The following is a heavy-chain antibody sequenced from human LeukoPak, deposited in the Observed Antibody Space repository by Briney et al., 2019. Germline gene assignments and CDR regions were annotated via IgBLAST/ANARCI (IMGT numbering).Heavy chain of an antibody. Sequence: GGSLRLSCAASGFTFSDYYMSWIRQAPGKGLEWVSYISSSGNAIYYADSLKGRFTISRDNAKNSLYLQMNSLRAEDTAVYYCASALSLGTINWGQGTLVTVSS. D-gene: IGHD2-8*01. V-gene: IGHV3-11*04. J-gene: IGHJ4*02. CDR1: GFTFSDYY. CDR3: ASALSLGTIN. CDR2: ISSSGNAI.